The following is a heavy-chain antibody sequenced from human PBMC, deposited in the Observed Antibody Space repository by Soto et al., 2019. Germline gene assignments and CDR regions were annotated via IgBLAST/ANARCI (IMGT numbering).Heavy chain of an antibody. CDR2: IDWDDDK. V-gene: IGHV2-70*01. CDR1: GFSLSTSGMC. Sequence: SGPTLVNPTQTLTLTCTFSGFSLSTSGMCVSWIRQPPGKALEWLALIDWDDDKYYSTSLKTRLTISKDTSKNQVVLTMTNMDPVDTATYYCARIQEVVGDSHYYYRKYVSGQRTTVPVS. D-gene: IGHD1-26*01. J-gene: IGHJ6*02. CDR3: ARIQEVVGDSHYYYRKYV.